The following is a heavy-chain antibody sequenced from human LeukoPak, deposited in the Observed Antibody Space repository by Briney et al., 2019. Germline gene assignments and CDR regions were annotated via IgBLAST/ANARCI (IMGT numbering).Heavy chain of an antibody. D-gene: IGHD3-16*01. CDR3: ARDKEAGPGIPLDAAFDI. V-gene: IGHV4-59*01. Sequence: KASETLSLTCTVSGGSIRGYYWSWIRQPPGKGLEWIGYIHHTGTTNYNPSLQSRVTLSVATSKNQFSLKLTSVTAADTAVYFCARDKEAGPGIPLDAAFDIWGQGTMVTVSS. J-gene: IGHJ3*02. CDR1: GGSIRGYY. CDR2: IHHTGTT.